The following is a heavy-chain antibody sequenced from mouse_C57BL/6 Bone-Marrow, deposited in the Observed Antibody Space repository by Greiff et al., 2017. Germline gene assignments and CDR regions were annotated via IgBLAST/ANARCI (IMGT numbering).Heavy chain of an antibody. V-gene: IGHV3-6*01. Sequence: ESGPGLVKPSQSLSLTCSVTGYSITSGYYWNWIRQFPGNKLEWMGYISYDGSNNYNPTLKNRIPITRDTSKNQFFLKLNSVTSEDTATYYCASPESFYYSFAYWGQGTLVTVSA. CDR3: ASPESFYYSFAY. D-gene: IGHD2-1*01. CDR2: ISYDGSN. CDR1: GYSITSGYY. J-gene: IGHJ3*01.